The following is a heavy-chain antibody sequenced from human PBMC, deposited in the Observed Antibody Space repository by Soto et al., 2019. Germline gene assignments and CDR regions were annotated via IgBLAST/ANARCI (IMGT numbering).Heavy chain of an antibody. J-gene: IGHJ4*02. CDR3: ARAGDYGDYCAY. V-gene: IGHV1-8*01. Sequence: ASVKVSCKASGYTFTSYDINWVRQATGQGLEWMGWMNPNSGNTGYAQKFQGRVTMTRNTSISTAYMELSSLRSEDTAVYYCARAGDYGDYCAYWAQGTLVTVSS. D-gene: IGHD4-17*01. CDR2: MNPNSGNT. CDR1: GYTFTSYD.